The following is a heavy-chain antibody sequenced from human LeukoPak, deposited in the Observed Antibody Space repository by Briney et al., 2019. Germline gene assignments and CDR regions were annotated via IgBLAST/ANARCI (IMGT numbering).Heavy chain of an antibody. CDR1: GGSISSGGYY. CDR3: ATQTSQDSSGYTFDY. V-gene: IGHV4-31*03. CDR2: IYYSGST. Sequence: SETLSLTCTVSGGSISSGGYYWSWIRQHPGKGLEWIGYIYYSGSTYYNPSLKSRVTISVDTSKNQFSLKLSSVTAAGTAVYYCATQTSQDSSGYTFDYWGQGTLVTVSS. J-gene: IGHJ4*02. D-gene: IGHD3-22*01.